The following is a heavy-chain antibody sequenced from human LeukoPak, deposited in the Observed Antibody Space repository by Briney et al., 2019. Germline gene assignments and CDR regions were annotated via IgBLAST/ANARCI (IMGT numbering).Heavy chain of an antibody. J-gene: IGHJ3*02. CDR2: IYNSGST. CDR1: GGSISSYY. Sequence: SSETLSLTCTVSGGSISSYYWSWIRQPPGKGLEWIGYIYNSGSTNYNPSLKSRVSISVDTSKNQFSLKLSSVTAADTAVYYCATTDGGGDGAFDIWGQGTMVTVSS. CDR3: ATTDGGGDGAFDI. D-gene: IGHD2-21*01. V-gene: IGHV4-59*01.